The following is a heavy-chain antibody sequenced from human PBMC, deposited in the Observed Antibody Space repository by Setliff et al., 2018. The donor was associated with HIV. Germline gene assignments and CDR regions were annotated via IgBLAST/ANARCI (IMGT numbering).Heavy chain of an antibody. J-gene: IGHJ4*02. V-gene: IGHV1-18*01. Sequence: ASVKVSCKASGYTFTSYGISWVRQATGQGLEWMGWISAYDSNTNYEHRLQGRVTMTTDTYTSTAYMELRGLISDDTAVYYCARAPQIFTAYSYAYPHFDHWGQGTLVTVSS. CDR1: GYTFTSYG. CDR2: ISAYDSNT. CDR3: ARAPQIFTAYSYAYPHFDH. D-gene: IGHD5-18*01.